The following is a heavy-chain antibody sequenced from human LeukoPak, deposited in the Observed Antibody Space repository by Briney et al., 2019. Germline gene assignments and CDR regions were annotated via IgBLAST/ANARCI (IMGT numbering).Heavy chain of an antibody. CDR1: GFIFRGFV. CDR2: VGFDGEDT. V-gene: IGHV3-23*01. J-gene: IGHJ6*03. D-gene: IGHD1-26*01. CDR3: AKRGVQGYMDV. Sequence: PGGSLTLSCAASGFIFRGFVMHWVRQAPGGGLHWVSSVGFDGEDTYYAASMKGRFTISRDNSKDTLNLQISSLRTEDTAVYYCAKRGVQGYMDVWAKGTTVIVSS.